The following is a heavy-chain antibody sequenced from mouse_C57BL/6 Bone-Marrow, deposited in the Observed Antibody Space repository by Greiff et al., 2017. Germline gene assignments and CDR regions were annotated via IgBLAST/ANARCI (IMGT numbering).Heavy chain of an antibody. Sequence: VQLQQSGPELVKPGASVKISCKASGYTFTDYYMNWVKQSHGKSLEWIGDINPNNGGTSYNQKFKGKATLTVDKSSSTAYMELRSLTSEDSAVYYCARRGLLRSYWYFGVWGTGTTVTVAS. CDR1: GYTFTDYY. V-gene: IGHV1-26*01. CDR2: INPNNGGT. CDR3: ARRGLLRSYWYFGV. D-gene: IGHD1-1*01. J-gene: IGHJ1*03.